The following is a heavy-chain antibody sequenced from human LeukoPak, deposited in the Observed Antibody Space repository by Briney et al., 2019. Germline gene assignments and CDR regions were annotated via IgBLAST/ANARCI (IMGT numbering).Heavy chain of an antibody. V-gene: IGHV4-30-2*01. CDR3: AREYPNSSAWSSDY. D-gene: IGHD6-19*01. CDR2: IYHSGNT. Sequence: SQTLSLTCAVSGGSISSGGYSWNWIRQPPGKGLEWIGYIYHSGNTYYNPSLKSRVTISIDRSKNQFSLKLSSVTAADTALYYCAREYPNSSAWSSDYWGQGTLVTVSS. CDR1: GGSISSGGYS. J-gene: IGHJ4*02.